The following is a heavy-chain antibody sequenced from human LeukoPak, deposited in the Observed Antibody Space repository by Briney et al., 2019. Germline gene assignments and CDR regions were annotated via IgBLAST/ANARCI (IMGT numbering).Heavy chain of an antibody. D-gene: IGHD6-6*01. V-gene: IGHV3-9*01. CDR2: ISWNSGSI. Sequence: GGSLRLSCAASGFTFDDYAMHWVRQAPGKGLEWVSGISWNSGSIGYADSVKGRFTISRDNAKNSLYLQMNSLRAEDTALYYCAKGSSSSGNDYFDYWGQGTLVTVSS. CDR1: GFTFDDYA. J-gene: IGHJ4*02. CDR3: AKGSSSSGNDYFDY.